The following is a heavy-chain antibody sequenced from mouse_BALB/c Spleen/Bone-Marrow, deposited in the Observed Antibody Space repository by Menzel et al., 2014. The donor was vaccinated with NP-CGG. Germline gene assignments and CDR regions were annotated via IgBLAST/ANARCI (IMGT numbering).Heavy chain of an antibody. D-gene: IGHD2-3*01. Sequence: EVQRVESGGGLVKPGGSLKLSCAASGFAFSSYDMSWVRQTPEKRLEWVAYISSGGGSTYYPDTVKGRFTISRDNAKNPLYLQMSSLKSEDTAMYYCARHEDGYYDAMDYWGQGTSVTVSS. CDR3: ARHEDGYYDAMDY. V-gene: IGHV5-12-1*01. J-gene: IGHJ4*01. CDR2: ISSGGGST. CDR1: GFAFSSYD.